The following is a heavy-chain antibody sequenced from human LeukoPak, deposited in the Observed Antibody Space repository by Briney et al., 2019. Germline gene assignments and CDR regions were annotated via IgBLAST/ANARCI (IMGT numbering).Heavy chain of an antibody. CDR1: GGSIRSYY. CDR3: ARRGNWGFFNY. CDR2: IYYSVST. V-gene: IGHV4-59*01. Sequence: PSETLSLTCNVSGGSIRSYYWSWIRQPPGKGLEWIGYIYYSVSTNYDPSLKSRVTISVDTSKNQFSLKLSSVTAADTAVYYCARRGNWGFFNYWGQGTLVTVSS. D-gene: IGHD3-16*01. J-gene: IGHJ4*02.